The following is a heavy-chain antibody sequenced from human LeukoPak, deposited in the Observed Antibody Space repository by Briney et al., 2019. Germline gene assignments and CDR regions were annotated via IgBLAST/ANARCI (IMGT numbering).Heavy chain of an antibody. Sequence: PGGSLRLSCAASGFAFSHAWMSWVRQAPGKGLEWVGLIRSKTDGGTTDYAAPVKGRFTISRDDSKNTLYLQMNSLRTEDTAVYYCTTDPPGFGYCSGGSCSSDNWFDPWGQGTLVTVSS. D-gene: IGHD2-15*01. V-gene: IGHV3-15*01. CDR3: TTDPPGFGYCSGGSCSSDNWFDP. CDR2: IRSKTDGGTT. CDR1: GFAFSHAW. J-gene: IGHJ5*02.